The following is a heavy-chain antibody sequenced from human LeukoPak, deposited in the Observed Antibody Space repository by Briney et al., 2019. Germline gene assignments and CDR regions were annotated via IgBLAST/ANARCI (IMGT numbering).Heavy chain of an antibody. V-gene: IGHV1-2*02. CDR2: INPNSGGT. CDR3: ARDYDSSGYLVN. Sequence: ASVKVSCKASGYTFTGYYMHWVRQAPGQGLEWMGWINPNSGGTNYAQRFQGRVTMTRDTSISTAYMELSRLRSDDTAVYYCARDYDSSGYLVNWGQGTLVTVSS. D-gene: IGHD3-22*01. J-gene: IGHJ4*02. CDR1: GYTFTGYY.